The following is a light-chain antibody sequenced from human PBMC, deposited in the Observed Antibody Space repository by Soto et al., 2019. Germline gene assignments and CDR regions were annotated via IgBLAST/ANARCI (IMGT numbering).Light chain of an antibody. J-gene: IGLJ2*01. CDR1: SSNIGSNS. Sequence: QYVLTQPPSASGTPGQRVTISCSGSSSNIGSNSVNWYQQLPGTAPKLLIYTSNQRPSGVPDRFSGSKSGTSASLAISGLQSEDEADYYCAAWDDSLNGVVFGGGTKLTVL. CDR3: AAWDDSLNGVV. CDR2: TSN. V-gene: IGLV1-44*01.